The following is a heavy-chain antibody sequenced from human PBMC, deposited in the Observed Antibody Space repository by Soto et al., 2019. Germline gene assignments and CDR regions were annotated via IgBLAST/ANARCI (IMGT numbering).Heavy chain of an antibody. D-gene: IGHD5-18*01. CDR2: ISSSSSYI. Sequence: GGSLRLSCAASGFTFSSYSMNWVRQAPGKGLEWVSSISSSSSYIYYADSVKGRFTISKDNAKNSLYLQMNSLRAEDTAVYYCARDQPGYSYGYGLGYWGQGTLVTVSS. V-gene: IGHV3-21*01. CDR3: ARDQPGYSYGYGLGY. J-gene: IGHJ4*02. CDR1: GFTFSSYS.